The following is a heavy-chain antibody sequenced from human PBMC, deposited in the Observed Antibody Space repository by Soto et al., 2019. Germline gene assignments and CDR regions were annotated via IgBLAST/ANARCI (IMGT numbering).Heavy chain of an antibody. V-gene: IGHV4-4*09. J-gene: IGHJ6*03. Sequence: SETLSLTCTVSGDSVRNQYWSWIRRPPGRGLEWIGYIYRSGSTKYNPSLKSRLTISVDTSKNQFSLRLSSVTAADTAVYYCTRTLDYGHMDVWGKGTTVTVAS. CDR3: TRTLDYGHMDV. CDR1: GDSVRNQY. CDR2: IYRSGST. D-gene: IGHD3-16*01.